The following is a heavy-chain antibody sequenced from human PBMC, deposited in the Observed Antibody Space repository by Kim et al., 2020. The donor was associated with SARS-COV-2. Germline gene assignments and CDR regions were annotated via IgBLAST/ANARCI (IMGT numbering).Heavy chain of an antibody. D-gene: IGHD2-2*03. V-gene: IGHV4-34*01. CDR2: IDHIGTT. Sequence: SETLSLTCAVHGGYLTGSYMRWVRQAPGQGLEWIGEIDHIGTTNSNPSLKSRLTISVDTSKNELSLRLNSVTAADTAVYYCAKDGSSSDFFAYWGQGSLVTVSS. CDR3: AKDGSSSDFFAY. CDR1: GGYLTGSY. J-gene: IGHJ4*02.